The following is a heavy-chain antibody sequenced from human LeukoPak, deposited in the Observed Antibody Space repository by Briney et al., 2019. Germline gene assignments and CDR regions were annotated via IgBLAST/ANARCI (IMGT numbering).Heavy chain of an antibody. D-gene: IGHD2-15*01. Sequence: GGSLRLSCATSGFSFSNYWMNWVRQAPGKGLEWVATIKQDGSQTYYVDSVKGRFTISRDNTKNSLYLQMSNLRGEDTAVYYCARPPLGYCTGGSCSFDPWGQGTLVTVSS. J-gene: IGHJ5*02. CDR2: IKQDGSQT. V-gene: IGHV3-7*01. CDR3: ARPPLGYCTGGSCSFDP. CDR1: GFSFSNYW.